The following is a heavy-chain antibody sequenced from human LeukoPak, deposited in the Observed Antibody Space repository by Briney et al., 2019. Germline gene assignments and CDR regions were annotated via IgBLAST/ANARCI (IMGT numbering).Heavy chain of an antibody. CDR2: ITSSGNTI. V-gene: IGHV3-48*04. Sequence: PGGSLRLSCAASGFTFSSYSFNWVRQAPGKGLEWVSYITSSGNTIYYADSVKGRFTISRDNAKNSLYLQMNSLRAEDTAVYYCARLTTMTTTGGPFDYWGQGTLVTVSS. CDR1: GFTFSSYS. J-gene: IGHJ4*02. CDR3: ARLTTMTTTGGPFDY. D-gene: IGHD4-17*01.